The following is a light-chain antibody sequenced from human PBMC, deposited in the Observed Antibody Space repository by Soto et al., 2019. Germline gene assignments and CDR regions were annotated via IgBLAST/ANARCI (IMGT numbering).Light chain of an antibody. CDR1: QSISSS. CDR3: LQHNNWPRT. V-gene: IGKV3-15*01. J-gene: IGKJ1*01. Sequence: EIVMTQSPVTLSVSPGERATLSCRASQSISSSLAWYQHKPGQAPRLLIFGASTRATDVPARFSGNGSGTEFTLTISSLQSEDFAVYYCLQHNNWPRTFGQGTEVDI. CDR2: GAS.